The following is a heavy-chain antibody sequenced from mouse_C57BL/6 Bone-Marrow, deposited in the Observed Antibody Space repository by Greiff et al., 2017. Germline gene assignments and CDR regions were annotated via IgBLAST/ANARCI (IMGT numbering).Heavy chain of an antibody. J-gene: IGHJ2*01. CDR3: AREDYGSSSFDY. CDR2: IDPSDSYT. D-gene: IGHD1-1*01. V-gene: IGHV1-50*01. CDR1: GYTFTSYW. Sequence: QVQLQQPGAELVKPGASVKLSCKASGYTFTSYWMQWVKQRPGQGLEGIGEIDPSDSYTNYNQKFKGKATLTVDTSSSTAYMQLSSLTSEDSAVYYCAREDYGSSSFDYWGQGTTLTVSS.